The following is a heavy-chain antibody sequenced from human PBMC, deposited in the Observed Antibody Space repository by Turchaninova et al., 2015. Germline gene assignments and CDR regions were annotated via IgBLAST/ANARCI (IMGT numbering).Heavy chain of an antibody. CDR2: MSKDGTNR. CDR1: VFTFSAYA. D-gene: IGHD3-9*01. Sequence: QVHLVESGGGVVQAGEALSLACGAPVFTFSAYAMHWVRQAPGKGLEWVAAMSKDGTNRFYTDSVKGRFTISRDNSKNTLYLQMNSLRAEDTAVYYCARVHYDILTPDVDYWGQGTLVTVSS. V-gene: IGHV3-30-3*01. CDR3: ARVHYDILTPDVDY. J-gene: IGHJ4*02.